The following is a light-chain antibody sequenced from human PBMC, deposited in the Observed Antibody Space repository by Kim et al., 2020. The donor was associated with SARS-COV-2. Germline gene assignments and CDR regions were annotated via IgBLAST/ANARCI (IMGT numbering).Light chain of an antibody. J-gene: IGLJ3*02. CDR2: RYN. Sequence: SPTATVTCTGNNDNVSRQGAAWLQQHQGQPPKVLSERYNNRRSGISERFSASRSGNTASLIITGLQSEDEADYYCSAWDISLNAVVFGGGTQLTVL. V-gene: IGLV10-54*01. CDR3: SAWDISLNAVV. CDR1: NDNVSRQG.